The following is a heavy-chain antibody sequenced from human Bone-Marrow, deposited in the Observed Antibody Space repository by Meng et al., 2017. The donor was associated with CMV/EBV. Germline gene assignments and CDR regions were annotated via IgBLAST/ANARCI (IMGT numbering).Heavy chain of an antibody. D-gene: IGHD5-18*01. J-gene: IGHJ4*02. CDR1: GFTFSSYS. V-gene: IGHV3-30*03. CDR2: ISYDGSNK. Sequence: GESLKISCAASGFTFSSYSMNWVRQAPGKGLEWVAVISYDGSNKYYADSVKGRFTISRDNSKNTLYLQMNSLRAEDTAVYYCARRIQPYYFDYWGQGTLVTVSS. CDR3: ARRIQPYYFDY.